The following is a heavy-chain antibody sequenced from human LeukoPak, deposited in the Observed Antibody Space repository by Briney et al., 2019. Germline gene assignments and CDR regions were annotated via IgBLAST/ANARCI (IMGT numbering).Heavy chain of an antibody. V-gene: IGHV4-59*01. CDR3: AREKYYYDSSGSPNWFDP. Sequence: SETLSLTCTVSGGSISSYYWSWIRQPPGKGLEWIGYIYYSGSTNYNPSLKSRVTISVDTSKNQFSLKLSSVTAADTAVYYCAREKYYYDSSGSPNWFDPWGQGTLATVSS. J-gene: IGHJ5*02. CDR2: IYYSGST. D-gene: IGHD3-22*01. CDR1: GGSISSYY.